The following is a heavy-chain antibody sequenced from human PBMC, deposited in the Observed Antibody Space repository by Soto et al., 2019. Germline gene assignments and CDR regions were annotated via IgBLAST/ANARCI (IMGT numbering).Heavy chain of an antibody. CDR3: AKSLVARPYDY. CDR2: ISGSGGNT. J-gene: IGHJ4*02. Sequence: EVQLLESGGGLVQPGGSLRLSCAASGFTFSSYAMSWVRQAPGKGLEWVSAISGSGGNTYYADSVKGRFTISRDNSNNTPYLQMNSLRAEDTAVYYCAKSLVARPYDYWGQGTLVTVSS. CDR1: GFTFSSYA. V-gene: IGHV3-23*01. D-gene: IGHD6-6*01.